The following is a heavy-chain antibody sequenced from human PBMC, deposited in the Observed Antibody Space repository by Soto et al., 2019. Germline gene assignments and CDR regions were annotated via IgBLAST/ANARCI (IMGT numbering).Heavy chain of an antibody. D-gene: IGHD7-27*01. V-gene: IGHV4-4*02. CDR3: ATCQLGAYYYAMDV. CDR1: GAYIIGDNW. Sequence: SHTLSLTSGVSGAYIIGDNWWPWVRQAPGKGLEYIGEIYHSGRDKYNPSLKSRVTISIDTSKNQFSLIMSSVTAADTAVYYCATCQLGAYYYAMDVWGQGTTVTVSS. CDR2: IYHSGRD. J-gene: IGHJ6*02.